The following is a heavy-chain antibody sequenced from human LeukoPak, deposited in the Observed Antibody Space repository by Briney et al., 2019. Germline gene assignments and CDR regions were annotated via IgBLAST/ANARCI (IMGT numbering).Heavy chain of an antibody. D-gene: IGHD5-18*01. Sequence: SETLSLTCTGSGGSISSYYWSWIRQPPGKGLEWIGYKYYSGRTNYNPSLKSRVTISVDTSKNQFSLKLSSVTAADTAVYYCARGGYTYGFDAFDIWGQGTMVTVSS. CDR1: GGSISSYY. CDR3: ARGGYTYGFDAFDI. V-gene: IGHV4-59*01. J-gene: IGHJ3*02. CDR2: KYYSGRT.